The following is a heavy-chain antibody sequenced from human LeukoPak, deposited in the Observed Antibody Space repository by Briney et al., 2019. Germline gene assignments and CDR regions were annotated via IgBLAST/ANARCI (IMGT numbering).Heavy chain of an antibody. CDR1: GGSFSSYY. Sequence: SETLSLTCAVYGGSFSSYYWSWIRQPAGKGLEWIGRIYTSGSTNYNPSLKSRVTMSVDTSKNQFSLKLSSVTAADTAVYYCARGRDDFWSGYMFDYWGQGTLVTVSS. CDR3: ARGRDDFWSGYMFDY. CDR2: IYTSGST. J-gene: IGHJ4*02. D-gene: IGHD3-3*01. V-gene: IGHV4-59*10.